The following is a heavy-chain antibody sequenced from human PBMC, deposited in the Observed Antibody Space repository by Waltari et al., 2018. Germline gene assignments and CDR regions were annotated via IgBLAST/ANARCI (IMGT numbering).Heavy chain of an antibody. CDR2: IYPGDSDT. Sequence: EVQLVQSGAEVKKPGESLKISCKGSGYSFTSYWNGWVRQMPGKGLEWMGIIYPGDSDTRYIPSFQCQVTISADKSIRTAYLQWSSLKASDTAMYYCARSIVVPAAMIYFDYWGQGTLVTVSS. V-gene: IGHV5-51*03. J-gene: IGHJ4*02. CDR3: ARSIVVPAAMIYFDY. CDR1: GYSFTSYW. D-gene: IGHD2-2*01.